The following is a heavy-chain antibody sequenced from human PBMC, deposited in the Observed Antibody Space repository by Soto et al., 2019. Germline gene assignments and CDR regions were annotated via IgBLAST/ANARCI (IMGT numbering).Heavy chain of an antibody. CDR3: AKDLLSVTRRGSFEY. V-gene: IGHV3-23*01. CDR1: GFTFSSYA. J-gene: IGHJ4*02. D-gene: IGHD4-17*01. Sequence: GGSLRLSCAASGFTFSSYAMSWVRQAPGKGLEWVSAISGSGGSTYYADSVKGRFTISRDNSKNTLYLQMNSLRAEDTAVYYCAKDLLSVTRRGSFEYWGQGTLVTVSS. CDR2: ISGSGGST.